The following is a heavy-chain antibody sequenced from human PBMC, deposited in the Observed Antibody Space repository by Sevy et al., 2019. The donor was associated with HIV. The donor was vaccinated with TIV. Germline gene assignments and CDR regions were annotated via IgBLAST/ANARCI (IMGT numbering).Heavy chain of an antibody. V-gene: IGHV4-59*08. D-gene: IGHD1-26*01. Sequence: SETLSLTCTVSGGPITSLYWNWIRQPPGKGLGWIANIYYNGHINYNPSLKSRVTLSLDTSKNQFSLGLSSVTAADTAMYYCAGENAWGRGYSWGQGTLVTVSS. J-gene: IGHJ4*02. CDR2: IYYNGHI. CDR3: AGENAWGRGYS. CDR1: GGPITSLY.